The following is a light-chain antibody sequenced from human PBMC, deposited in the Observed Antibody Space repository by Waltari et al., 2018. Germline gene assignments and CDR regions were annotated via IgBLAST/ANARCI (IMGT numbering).Light chain of an antibody. CDR2: SNN. CDR1: SSNIGSNT. V-gene: IGLV1-44*01. Sequence: QSVLTQPPSASGSPGQRATISCSGSSSNIGSNTVHWYQQLPGSDPRLLIYSNNRRPSGVPDRCSGSKSGTSASLAISGLQSEDEADYYCAAWDDSLNGPVFGGGTKLTVL. CDR3: AAWDDSLNGPV. J-gene: IGLJ2*01.